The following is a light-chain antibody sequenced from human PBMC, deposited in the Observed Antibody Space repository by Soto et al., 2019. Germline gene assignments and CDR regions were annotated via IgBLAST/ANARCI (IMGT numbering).Light chain of an antibody. CDR3: QQYNSYSPYT. CDR2: KAS. J-gene: IGKJ2*01. CDR1: QSISSW. Sequence: DIQMTQSPSTLSASVGDRVTIPCRASQSISSWLAWYQQKPGKAPKLLIYKASSLESGVPSRFSGSGSGTEFTLTISSLQPDDFATYYRQQYNSYSPYTFGQGTKLEIK. V-gene: IGKV1-5*03.